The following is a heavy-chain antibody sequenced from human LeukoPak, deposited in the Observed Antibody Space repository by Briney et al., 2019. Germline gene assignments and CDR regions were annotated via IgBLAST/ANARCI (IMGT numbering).Heavy chain of an antibody. CDR3: AWARHPLHPFDY. Sequence: PGGSLRLSCAVSGFTFNSYSMNWVRQAPGKGLEWVSYISSSSSTIYYADSVKGRFTISRDNAKNSLYLQMNSLRAEDTAVYYCAWARHPLHPFDYWGQGTLVTVSS. D-gene: IGHD6-6*01. CDR1: GFTFNSYS. CDR2: ISSSSSTI. V-gene: IGHV3-48*01. J-gene: IGHJ4*02.